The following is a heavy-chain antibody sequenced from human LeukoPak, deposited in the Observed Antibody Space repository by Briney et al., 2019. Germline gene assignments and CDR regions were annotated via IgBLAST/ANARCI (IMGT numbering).Heavy chain of an antibody. CDR3: ARDSGYDLRPTLDY. Sequence: GGSLRLSCAASGFTVSRKYMSWVRQAPGKGLEWVSVIYSDGSTYYADSVKGRFTISRDNSKNTLHLQMNSLRAEDTAVYYCARDSGYDLRPTLDYWGQGTLVTVSS. D-gene: IGHD5-12*01. CDR1: GFTVSRKY. V-gene: IGHV3-53*01. J-gene: IGHJ4*02. CDR2: IYSDGST.